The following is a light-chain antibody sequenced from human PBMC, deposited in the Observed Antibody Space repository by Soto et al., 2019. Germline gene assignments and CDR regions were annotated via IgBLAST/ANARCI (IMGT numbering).Light chain of an antibody. CDR1: SSDVGSYNL. CDR3: CSYAGSNWV. CDR2: EGS. J-gene: IGLJ3*02. V-gene: IGLV2-23*01. Sequence: QSALTQPASVSGSPGQSITISCTGTSSDVGSYNLVSWYQQHPGKAPKLMIYEGSKRPSGVSNRFSGSKSGNTASLTISGLQAEAEADYYCCSYAGSNWVFGGGTKLTVL.